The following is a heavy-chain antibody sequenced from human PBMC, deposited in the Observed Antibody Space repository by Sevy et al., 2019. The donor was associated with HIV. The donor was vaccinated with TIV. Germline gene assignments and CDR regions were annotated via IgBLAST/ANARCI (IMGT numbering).Heavy chain of an antibody. CDR2: IWYDGSNK. Sequence: GGSLRLSCAASGFTFSGYGMHWVRQAPGKGLEWVAMIWYDGSNKYYRDSVKGRFTISRDNSRKTLYLQMNSLRAEDMAVYYCTRDSVRGGYYDSSGYYLFDYCGQGTLVTVSS. V-gene: IGHV3-33*01. CDR1: GFTFSGYG. J-gene: IGHJ4*02. D-gene: IGHD3-22*01. CDR3: TRDSVRGGYYDSSGYYLFDY.